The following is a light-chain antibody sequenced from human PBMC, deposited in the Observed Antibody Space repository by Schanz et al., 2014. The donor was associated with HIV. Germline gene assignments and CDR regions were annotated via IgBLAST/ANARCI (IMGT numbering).Light chain of an antibody. CDR1: GSNIGANYA. J-gene: IGLJ7*01. Sequence: QSALTQPPSMSGAPGQRVTISCNGTGSNIGANYAVHWYQQLPGTAPKLLIYAHVNRPSGVPGRFSASKSGTSASLAITGVQVGDEADYYCQSFDEILDTAVFGGGTQLPVL. CDR2: AHV. V-gene: IGLV1-40*01. CDR3: QSFDEILDTAV.